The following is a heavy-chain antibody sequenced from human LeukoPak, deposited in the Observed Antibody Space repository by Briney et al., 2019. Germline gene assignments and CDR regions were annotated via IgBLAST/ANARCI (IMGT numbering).Heavy chain of an antibody. J-gene: IGHJ4*02. CDR3: ARDSAVEMATIFNY. CDR2: ISSSSSYI. V-gene: IGHV3-21*01. CDR1: GLTFSSYS. D-gene: IGHD5-24*01. Sequence: KSGGSLRLSCAASGLTFSSYSMNWVRQAPGKGLEWVSSISSSSSYIYYAGSVKGRFTISRDNAKNSLYLQMNSLRAEDTAVYYCARDSAVEMATIFNYWGQGTLVTVSS.